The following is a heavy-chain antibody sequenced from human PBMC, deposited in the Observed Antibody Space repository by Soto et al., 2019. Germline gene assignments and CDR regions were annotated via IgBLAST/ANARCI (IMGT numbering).Heavy chain of an antibody. Sequence: GGSLRLSCAASGFTFSSYAMSWVRQAPGKGLEWVSAISGSGGSTYYADSVKGRFTISRDNSKNTLYLQMNSLRAEDTAVYYCAKDEGDRDSSSSSYYYGMDVWGQGTTVTVSS. V-gene: IGHV3-23*01. CDR1: GFTFSSYA. CDR3: AKDEGDRDSSSSSYYYGMDV. J-gene: IGHJ6*02. CDR2: ISGSGGST. D-gene: IGHD6-6*01.